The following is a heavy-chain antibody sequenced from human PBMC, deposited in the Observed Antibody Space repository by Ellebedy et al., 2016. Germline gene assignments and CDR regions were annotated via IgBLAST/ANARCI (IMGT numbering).Heavy chain of an antibody. CDR1: GVTFSRYA. V-gene: IGHV3-30*04. J-gene: IGHJ4*02. D-gene: IGHD4-17*01. Sequence: GESLKISXVASGVTFSRYAMHWVRQAPGKGLEWVASVSYDGNYKYYIDSVKGRFTVSRDNSKNTLYLQMNSLNSDDTAVFYCARDSTVGGGSPNGDRYFEHWGQGTLVTVSP. CDR3: ARDSTVGGGSPNGDRYFEH. CDR2: VSYDGNYK.